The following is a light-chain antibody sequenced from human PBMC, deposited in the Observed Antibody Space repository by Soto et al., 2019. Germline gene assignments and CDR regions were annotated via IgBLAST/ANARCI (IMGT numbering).Light chain of an antibody. CDR3: QHRSDWPPRLA. J-gene: IGKJ4*01. CDR1: QSVSSY. V-gene: IGKV3-11*01. CDR2: DAS. Sequence: EIVLTQSPATLSLSPGEIATLSCRASQSVSSYLAWYQQTPGQAPRRLIHDASYRSTAIPARFRGSGPGTDFTHTISSLEPEDFAVYYGQHRSDWPPRLAFGGGTKVEIK.